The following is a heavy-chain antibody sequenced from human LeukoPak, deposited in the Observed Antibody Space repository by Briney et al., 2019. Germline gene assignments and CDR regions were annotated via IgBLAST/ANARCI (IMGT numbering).Heavy chain of an antibody. V-gene: IGHV3-30*18. CDR3: AKAPYIRGYYFDF. Sequence: GGSQRLSCAASGFTFTNYGMHWVRQAPGKGLEWVAIISHDGTIQHYGDSLKGRFTISRDNSKNTVSLQVNNLRPEDTAVYFCAKAPYIRGYYFDFWGQGIPVSVSS. CDR2: ISHDGTIQ. CDR1: GFTFTNYG. J-gene: IGHJ4*02. D-gene: IGHD3-22*01.